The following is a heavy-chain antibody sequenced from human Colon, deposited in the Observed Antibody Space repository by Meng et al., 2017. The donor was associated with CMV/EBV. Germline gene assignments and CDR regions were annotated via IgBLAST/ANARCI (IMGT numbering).Heavy chain of an antibody. V-gene: IGHV4-30-4*01. CDR3: AREGALWFGEFRYNGFDP. CDR2: IYYSGST. J-gene: IGHJ5*02. Sequence: ISRGEYYWSWIRQPPGKGLEWIGYIYYSGSTYYNPSLKSRVTISVDTSKNQFSLKLSSVTAADTAVYYCAREGALWFGEFRYNGFDPWGQGTLVTVSS. CDR1: ISRGEYY. D-gene: IGHD3-10*01.